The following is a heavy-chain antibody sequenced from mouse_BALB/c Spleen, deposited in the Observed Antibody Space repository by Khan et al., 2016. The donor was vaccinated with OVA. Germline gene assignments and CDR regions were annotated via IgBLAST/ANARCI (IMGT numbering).Heavy chain of an antibody. J-gene: IGHJ3*01. CDR2: IFPGTGTT. D-gene: IGHD2-2*01. CDR1: GYTFTSYW. Sequence: QVQLQQSRAELVKPGASVKLSCKTSGYTFTSYWIQWVKQRPGQGLGWIGQIFPGTGTTYYTENFKGKATLTVDTSSSTAYMQLSSLTSEDSAVYVGARGYFGNDEFVYWGQGTLVTVSP. V-gene: IGHV1S132*01. CDR3: ARGYFGNDEFVY.